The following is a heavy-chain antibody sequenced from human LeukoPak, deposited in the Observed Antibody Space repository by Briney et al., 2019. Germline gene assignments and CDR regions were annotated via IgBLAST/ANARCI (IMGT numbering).Heavy chain of an antibody. CDR2: ISGSGGST. D-gene: IGHD6-19*01. J-gene: IGHJ4*02. V-gene: IGHV3-23*01. CDR1: GFTFSSYA. Sequence: GGSLRLSCAASGFTFSSYAMSWVRQAPGKGLEWVSAISGSGGSTYYADSVKGRFTISRDNSKNTLYLQMNSLRAEDTAVYYCAKTGSSGWSYFDSWGQRTLVTVSS. CDR3: AKTGSSGWSYFDS.